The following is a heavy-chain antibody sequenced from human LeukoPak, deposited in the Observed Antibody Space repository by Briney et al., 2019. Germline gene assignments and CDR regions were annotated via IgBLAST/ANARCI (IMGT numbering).Heavy chain of an antibody. CDR1: GGTFSSYA. CDR2: IIPIFGTA. CDR3: ARVGIVREGWFDP. V-gene: IGHV1-69*01. Sequence: SVKVSCKASGGTFSSYAISWVRQAPGQGLEWMGGIIPIFGTANYAQKFQGRVTITADESTSTAYMELSSLRSGDTAVYYCARVGIVREGWFDPWGQGTLVTVSS. J-gene: IGHJ5*02. D-gene: IGHD3-10*02.